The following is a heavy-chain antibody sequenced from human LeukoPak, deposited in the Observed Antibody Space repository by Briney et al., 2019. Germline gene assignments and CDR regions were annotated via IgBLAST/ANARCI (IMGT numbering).Heavy chain of an antibody. D-gene: IGHD5-12*01. CDR1: GDSISYFY. V-gene: IGHV4-4*07. CDR3: ARSCRILDIVATIRARLGGNGFDI. Sequence: SETLSLTCSVSGDSISYFYWSWIRQAAGKGLEWIGRISGSGSTDYNASLKSRVTMSVDASKNQLSLKLSSVTAADKAVYYCARSCRILDIVATIRARLGGNGFDIWGQGTMVTVSS. J-gene: IGHJ3*02. CDR2: ISGSGST.